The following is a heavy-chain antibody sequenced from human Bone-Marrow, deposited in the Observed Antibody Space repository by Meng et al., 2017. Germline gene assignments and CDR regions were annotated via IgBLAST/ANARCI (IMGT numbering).Heavy chain of an antibody. J-gene: IGHJ4*02. CDR2: INPKSGDT. D-gene: IGHD6-13*01. CDR3: ARDEVISAAGKLFGDY. Sequence: ASVKVSCKASGYTFPDYWLHWVRRAPGQGLEWMGRINPKSGDTHYAQRFQGRVTMTGDTSISTAYMELSGLRSDDTAMYYCARDEVISAAGKLFGDYWGQGTLVTVSS. CDR1: GYTFPDYW. V-gene: IGHV1-2*06.